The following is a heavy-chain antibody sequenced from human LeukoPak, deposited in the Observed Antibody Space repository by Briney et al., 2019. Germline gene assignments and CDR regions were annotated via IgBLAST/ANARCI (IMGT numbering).Heavy chain of an antibody. Sequence: ASVKVPCKASGYNFTAYYIHWLRQAPGQGPEWMGWIKPDSGSSHYAQKFQGRVTMTRDTSSNSAYMDLTRLKSDDTALYYCARARVPIAVAGLYYFDYWGQGALVTVSS. V-gene: IGHV1-2*02. CDR2: IKPDSGSS. CDR1: GYNFTAYY. J-gene: IGHJ4*02. CDR3: ARARVPIAVAGLYYFDY. D-gene: IGHD6-19*01.